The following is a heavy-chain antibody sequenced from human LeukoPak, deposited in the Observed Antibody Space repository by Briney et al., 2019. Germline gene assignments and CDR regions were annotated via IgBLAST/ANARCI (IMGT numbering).Heavy chain of an antibody. Sequence: SGGSLRLSCAASGFTFSDYYMSWIRQAPGKGLEWVSYMSSSGSSIYYADSVKGRFTISRDNATNSLYLQMNSLRADDTAVYYRARDAGGYYYMDVWGKGTTVTVSS. CDR3: ARDAGGYYYMDV. CDR2: MSSSGSSI. J-gene: IGHJ6*03. V-gene: IGHV3-11*01. CDR1: GFTFSDYY.